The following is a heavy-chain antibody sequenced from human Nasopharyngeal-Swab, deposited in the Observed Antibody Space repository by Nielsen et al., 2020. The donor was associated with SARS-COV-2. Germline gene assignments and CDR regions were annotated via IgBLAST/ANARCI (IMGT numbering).Heavy chain of an antibody. D-gene: IGHD4-17*01. CDR3: TTETPTVTSPTAY. CDR2: IRNEVHGGTA. J-gene: IGHJ4*02. Sequence: GGSLRLSCAASGFTFTNAWMAWVRQAPGKGLQWVGRIRNEVHGGTADYAAPVKGRFIISRDDSHNMLYLQMSSLRTDDTAVYYCTTETPTVTSPTAYWGQGTLVTVSS. V-gene: IGHV3-15*01. CDR1: GFTFTNAW.